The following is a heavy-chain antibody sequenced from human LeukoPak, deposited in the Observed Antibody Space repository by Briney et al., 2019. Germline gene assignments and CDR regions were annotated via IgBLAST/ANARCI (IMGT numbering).Heavy chain of an antibody. CDR3: ARDQGWWLNSAFDV. D-gene: IGHD2-15*01. J-gene: IGHJ3*01. CDR2: IYYSGST. CDR1: GGSISSYY. Sequence: SETLSLTCTVSGGSISSYYWSWIRQPPGKGLEWIGYIYYSGSTNYNPSLKSRVTISVDTSKNQFSLKLSSVTAADTAVYYCARDQGWWLNSAFDVWGQGTMVTVSS. V-gene: IGHV4-59*01.